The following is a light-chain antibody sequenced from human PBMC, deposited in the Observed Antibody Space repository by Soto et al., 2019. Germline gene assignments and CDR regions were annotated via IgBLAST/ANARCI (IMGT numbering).Light chain of an antibody. V-gene: IGLV2-8*01. Sequence: QSVLTQPPSASGSPGQSVTISCTGTSSDVGGYNYVSWYQQHPGKAPKLMIYEVSKRPSGVPDRFSGSKSGNTASLTVSGLQAEDEADYYRSSYAGGNVFGTGTKVTV. CDR2: EVS. J-gene: IGLJ1*01. CDR1: SSDVGGYNY. CDR3: SSYAGGNV.